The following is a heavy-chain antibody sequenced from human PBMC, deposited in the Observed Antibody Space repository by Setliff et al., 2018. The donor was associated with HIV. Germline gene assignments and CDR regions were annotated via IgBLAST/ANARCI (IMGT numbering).Heavy chain of an antibody. D-gene: IGHD7-27*01. Sequence: SETLSLTCIVSGGSISSYYWSWIRQPPGKGLEWIGYIYYSGSTNYNPSLKNRVTISIDTSKKQFSLKLSSLTAADTAVYYCARLWGSAQAFDIWGQGTMVTVSS. CDR3: ARLWGSAQAFDI. J-gene: IGHJ3*02. CDR2: IYYSGST. CDR1: GGSISSYY. V-gene: IGHV4-59*12.